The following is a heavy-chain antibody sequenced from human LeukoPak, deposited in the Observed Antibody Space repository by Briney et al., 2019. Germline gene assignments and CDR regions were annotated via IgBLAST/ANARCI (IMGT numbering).Heavy chain of an antibody. CDR2: IDSNGGRT. D-gene: IGHD1-1*01. J-gene: IGHJ4*02. CDR1: GFAFSTYV. V-gene: IGHV3-64D*06. CDR3: VKDGGTVRNVVNYYFDF. Sequence: GGSLRLSCSASGFAFSTYVMHWVRQAPGKGLECISGIDSNGGRTYYADSVKGRFTISRDNSKNTLYLQMSSLRVEDTAVYYCVKDGGTVRNVVNYYFDFWGQGTLVTVSS.